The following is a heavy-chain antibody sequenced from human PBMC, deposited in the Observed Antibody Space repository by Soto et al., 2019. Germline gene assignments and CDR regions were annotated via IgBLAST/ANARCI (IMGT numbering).Heavy chain of an antibody. CDR3: ARVADRGWFDP. V-gene: IGHV4-30-2*01. CDR1: GGSISSGGYS. CDR2: IYHSGST. J-gene: IGHJ5*02. D-gene: IGHD3-10*01. Sequence: QLQLQESGSGLVKPSQTLSLTCAVSGGSISSGGYSWSWIRQPPGKGLEWIGNIYHSGSTYYNLTLKSRVNISVARAKNQFARKLSSVPAADTAVYYCARVADRGWFDPWGPGTLVTVSS.